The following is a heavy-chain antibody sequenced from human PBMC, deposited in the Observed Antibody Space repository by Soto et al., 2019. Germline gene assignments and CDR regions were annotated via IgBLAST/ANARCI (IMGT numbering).Heavy chain of an antibody. V-gene: IGHV3-74*01. CDR1: GFTFNNYW. Sequence: GGSLRLSCAASGFTFNNYWMHWVRQAPGKGLVWVSRINSGGGSTSYADSVKGRFTISRDNSKNTLYLQMNSLRAEDTAVYYCAKDKARIVGAPRANWFDPWGQGTLVTVSS. J-gene: IGHJ5*02. CDR2: INSGGGST. D-gene: IGHD1-26*01. CDR3: AKDKARIVGAPRANWFDP.